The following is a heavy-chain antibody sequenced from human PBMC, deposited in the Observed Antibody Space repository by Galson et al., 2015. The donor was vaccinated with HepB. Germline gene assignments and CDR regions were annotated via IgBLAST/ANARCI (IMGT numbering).Heavy chain of an antibody. D-gene: IGHD3-22*01. CDR1: GGTFSSYA. CDR2: IIPIFGTA. CDR3: ARGLYCYEYDAFDI. V-gene: IGHV1-69*13. J-gene: IGHJ3*02. Sequence: SVKVSCKASGGTFSSYAISWVRQAPGQGLEWMGGIIPIFGTANYAQKFQGRVTITADESTSTAYMELSSLRSDDTAVYYCARGLYCYEYDAFDIWGQGTMVTVSS.